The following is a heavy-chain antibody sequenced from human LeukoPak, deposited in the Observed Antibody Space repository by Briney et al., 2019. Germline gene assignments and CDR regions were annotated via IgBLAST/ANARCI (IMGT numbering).Heavy chain of an antibody. Sequence: SVKVSCKASGGTFSSYAISWVRQAPGQGLEWMGGIIPIFGTANSAQTFQGRVTITADESMSTAYMDLSSLRSEDTAVYYCARAPITMVRGVIITRFDYWGQGTLVTVSS. CDR3: ARAPITMVRGVIITRFDY. V-gene: IGHV1-69*13. CDR2: IIPIFGTA. J-gene: IGHJ4*02. D-gene: IGHD3-10*01. CDR1: GGTFSSYA.